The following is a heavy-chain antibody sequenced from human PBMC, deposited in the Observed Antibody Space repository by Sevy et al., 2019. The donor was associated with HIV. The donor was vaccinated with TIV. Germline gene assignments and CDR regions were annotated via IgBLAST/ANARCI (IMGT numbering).Heavy chain of an antibody. CDR1: GFTFSSYA. CDR2: ISGSGGST. J-gene: IGHJ6*02. V-gene: IGHV3-23*01. D-gene: IGHD6-13*01. CDR3: AKRGVAAAGPSPHGMDV. Sequence: GESLKISCAASGFTFSSYAMSWVRQAPGKGLEWVSAISGSGGSTYYADSVKGRFTISRDNSKNTLYLQMNSLRAEDTAVYYCAKRGVAAAGPSPHGMDVWGQGTTVTVSS.